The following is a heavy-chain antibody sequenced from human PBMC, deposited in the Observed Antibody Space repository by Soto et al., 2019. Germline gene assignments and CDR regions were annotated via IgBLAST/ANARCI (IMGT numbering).Heavy chain of an antibody. Sequence: GGALRLSCAASGFTFSSYGMHWVRQAPGKGLEWVAVISYDGSNKYYADSVKGRFTISRDNSKNTLYLQMNSLRAEDTAVYYCAPDPHPVDTTTGLPHWGQGTLVTVSS. CDR3: APDPHPVDTTTGLPH. V-gene: IGHV3-30*03. CDR1: GFTFSSYG. D-gene: IGHD5-12*01. CDR2: ISYDGSNK. J-gene: IGHJ4*02.